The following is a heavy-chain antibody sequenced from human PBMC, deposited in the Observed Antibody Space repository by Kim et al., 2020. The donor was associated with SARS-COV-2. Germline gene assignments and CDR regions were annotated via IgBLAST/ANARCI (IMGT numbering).Heavy chain of an antibody. V-gene: IGHV3-53*01. D-gene: IGHD2-2*01. Sequence: RFTISRDNSKNTLYLQMNSLRAEDTAVYYCARGVVVVPAAKREWLRPIDYWGQGTLVTVSS. CDR3: ARGVVVVPAAKREWLRPIDY. J-gene: IGHJ4*02.